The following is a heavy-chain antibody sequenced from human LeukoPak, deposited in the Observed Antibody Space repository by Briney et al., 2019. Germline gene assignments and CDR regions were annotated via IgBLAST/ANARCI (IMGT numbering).Heavy chain of an antibody. D-gene: IGHD1-14*01. CDR1: GFTFSSYG. Sequence: GGSLRLSCAASGFTFSSYGMNWVRQAPGKGLEWVSYISTSSNRIDYADSVKGRFTMSRDNAKNLLYLQMNSLRVEDTAVYYCARDHSEPGVFFDLWGRGSLVTVSS. CDR3: ARDHSEPGVFFDL. J-gene: IGHJ4*02. V-gene: IGHV3-48*01. CDR2: ISTSSNRI.